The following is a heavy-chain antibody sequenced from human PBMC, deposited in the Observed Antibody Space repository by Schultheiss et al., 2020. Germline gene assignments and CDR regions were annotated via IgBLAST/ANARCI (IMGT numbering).Heavy chain of an antibody. J-gene: IGHJ4*02. V-gene: IGHV3-9*01. D-gene: IGHD3-10*01. CDR1: GFNFDDYA. CDR2: ISWDSGSR. Sequence: GGSLRLSCAASGFNFDDYAMHWVRQAPGKGLEWVSGISWDSGSRGYADSVKGRFTISRDNAKNSLYLQMNSLRAEDTAVYYCARDGRWADGYYFDYWGQGTLVTVSS. CDR3: ARDGRWADGYYFDY.